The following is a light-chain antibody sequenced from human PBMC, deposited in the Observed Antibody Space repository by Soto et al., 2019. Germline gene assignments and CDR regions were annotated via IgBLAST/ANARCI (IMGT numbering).Light chain of an antibody. Sequence: QSALTQPASVSGSPGQSITISCTGTSSDVGSYNLVSWYQQHPGKAPRLMIYAGSKRPSGVSNRFSGSKSGNTASLTISGLQAEDEADYYCCSYAGSSTPYVFGTGTKVTVL. CDR2: AGS. V-gene: IGLV2-23*01. CDR3: CSYAGSSTPYV. J-gene: IGLJ1*01. CDR1: SSDVGSYNL.